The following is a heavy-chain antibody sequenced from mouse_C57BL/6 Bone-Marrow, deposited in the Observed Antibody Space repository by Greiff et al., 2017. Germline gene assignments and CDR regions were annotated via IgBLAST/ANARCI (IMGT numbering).Heavy chain of an antibody. V-gene: IGHV14-4*01. D-gene: IGHD2-4*01. CDR3: TTLYDYGGDY. CDR2: IDPENGDT. J-gene: IGHJ2*01. Sequence: DVQLQESGAELVRPGASVKLSCTASGFNIKDDYMHWVKQRPEQGLEWIGWIDPENGDTEYASKFQGKATITADTSSNTAYLQLSSLTSEDTAVDYCTTLYDYGGDYWGQGTTLTVSS. CDR1: GFNIKDDY.